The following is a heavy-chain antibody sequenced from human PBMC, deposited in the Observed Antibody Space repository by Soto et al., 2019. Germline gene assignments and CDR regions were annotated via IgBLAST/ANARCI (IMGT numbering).Heavy chain of an antibody. V-gene: IGHV1-69*13. D-gene: IGHD3-22*01. CDR2: IIPIFGTA. J-gene: IGHJ6*02. CDR1: GGTFSSYA. CDR3: ASGVVVPYYYGMDV. Sequence: GASVKVSCKASGGTFSSYAISWVRQAPGQGLEWMGGIIPIFGTANYAQKFQGRVTITADESTSTAYMELSSLRSEDTAVYYCASGVVVPYYYGMDVWGQGTTVTVSS.